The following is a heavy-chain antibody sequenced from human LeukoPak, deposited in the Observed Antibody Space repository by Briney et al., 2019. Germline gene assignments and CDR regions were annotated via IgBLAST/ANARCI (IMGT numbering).Heavy chain of an antibody. CDR3: ARYFTILTEVGYWFDP. CDR1: GYSFTSYW. J-gene: IGHJ5*02. D-gene: IGHD3-3*01. CDR2: IYPGDSDT. V-gene: IGHV5-51*01. Sequence: GESLKISCKGSGYSFTSYWIGWVRQMPGKGLEWMGIIYPGDSDTRYSPSFQGQVTISADKSISTAYLQWSSLKASDTAMYYCARYFTILTEVGYWFDPWGQGTLVTVSS.